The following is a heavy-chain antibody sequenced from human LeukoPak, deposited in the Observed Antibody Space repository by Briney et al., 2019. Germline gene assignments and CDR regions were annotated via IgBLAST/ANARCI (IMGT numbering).Heavy chain of an antibody. V-gene: IGHV3-23*01. J-gene: IGHJ4*02. CDR1: GFTFYSNA. CDR2: VLGNGIP. CDR3: AKSHSVAQRGYFDY. Sequence: GGSLRLSRAASGFTFYSNAMSWVRQAPGKGLEWVSSVLGNGIPYYAGSVKGRFTISRDNSRNTLYLRMNSLRAEDTAEYYCAKSHSVAQRGYFDYWGQGTPVTVSS. D-gene: IGHD2-15*01.